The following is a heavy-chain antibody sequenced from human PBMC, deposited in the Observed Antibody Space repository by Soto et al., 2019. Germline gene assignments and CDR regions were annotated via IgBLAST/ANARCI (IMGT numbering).Heavy chain of an antibody. J-gene: IGHJ6*02. Sequence: SVKVSCKASGGTFSSYAISWVRQAPGQGLEWMGGIIPMFGSATSVQKFRGRVTITADESTSTSYMDLSSLRSEDSAVYYCARGTRDCSTTSCYSPQGYYRHDMDVWGPGTTVTVSS. V-gene: IGHV1-69*13. CDR3: ARGTRDCSTTSCYSPQGYYRHDMDV. CDR1: GGTFSSYA. CDR2: IIPMFGSA. D-gene: IGHD2-2*01.